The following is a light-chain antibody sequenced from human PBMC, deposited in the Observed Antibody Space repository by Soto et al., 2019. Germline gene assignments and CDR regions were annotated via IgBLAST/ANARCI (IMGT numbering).Light chain of an antibody. V-gene: IGKV1-33*01. Sequence: DIQMTQSPSSLSASVGDRVTITCQATQDISNYLIWYQQKPGKAPKLLIYDASNLETGVPSRFSGSGSGTDFILTISSLQPEDTATYYCQHYDNLPRVTFGPGTKVEI. CDR1: QDISNY. J-gene: IGKJ3*01. CDR2: DAS. CDR3: QHYDNLPRVT.